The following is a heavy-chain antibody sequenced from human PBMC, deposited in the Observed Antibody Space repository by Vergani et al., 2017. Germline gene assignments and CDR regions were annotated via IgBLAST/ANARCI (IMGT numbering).Heavy chain of an antibody. Sequence: QVQLQQWGAGLLKPSETLSLTCAVYGGSFPGYYWSWIRQSPGKGLEWIGEINHSGSTNYNPSLKSRVTMSVDKSRNQFSLTLNSVTATDTAIYFCARVNTETNGHLYYYYYMDVWGQGTAVTVS. CDR3: ARVNTETNGHLYYYYYMDV. CDR1: GGSFPGYY. V-gene: IGHV4-34*01. J-gene: IGHJ6*03. D-gene: IGHD4-11*01. CDR2: INHSGST.